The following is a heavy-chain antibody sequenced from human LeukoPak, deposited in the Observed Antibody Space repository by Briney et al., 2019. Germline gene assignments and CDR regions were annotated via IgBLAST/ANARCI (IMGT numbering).Heavy chain of an antibody. CDR1: GGSFSGYY. Sequence: PSETLSLTCAVYGGSFSGYYWSWIRQPPGKGLEWIGEINHSGSTNYNPSLKSRVTISVDTSKNQFSLKLSSVTAADTAVYYCGRSFYGSGAPRFDYWGQGTLVTVSS. D-gene: IGHD3-10*01. J-gene: IGHJ4*02. V-gene: IGHV4-34*01. CDR3: GRSFYGSGAPRFDY. CDR2: INHSGST.